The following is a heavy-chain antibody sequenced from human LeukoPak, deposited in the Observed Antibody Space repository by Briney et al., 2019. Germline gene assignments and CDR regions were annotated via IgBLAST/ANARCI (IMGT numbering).Heavy chain of an antibody. CDR2: IYYSGST. CDR3: ARNPSYDILTGYSDYYGMDV. Sequence: SETLSLTCTISGGSISNYYWSWIRQPPGKGLEWIGYIYYSGSTNYNPSLKSRVTISVDTSKNQFSLKLSSVTAADTAVYYCARNPSYDILTGYSDYYGMDVWGQGTTVTVSS. D-gene: IGHD3-9*01. V-gene: IGHV4-59*01. J-gene: IGHJ6*02. CDR1: GGSISNYY.